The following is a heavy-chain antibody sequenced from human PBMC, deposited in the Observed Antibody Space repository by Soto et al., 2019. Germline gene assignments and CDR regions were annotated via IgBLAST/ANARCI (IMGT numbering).Heavy chain of an antibody. J-gene: IGHJ4*02. V-gene: IGHV4-39*01. D-gene: IGHD3-9*01. CDR1: GGSITSSSYY. Sequence: PSETLSLTCSVSGGSITSSSYYWGWIRQPPGKGLGWIGSIYYSGSTHYNPSLKSRVTISVDTSKNQFSLKLSSVTAAETAVYYCASHSAHYDILTGYYPYYFDYWGQGTLVTVSS. CDR3: ASHSAHYDILTGYYPYYFDY. CDR2: IYYSGST.